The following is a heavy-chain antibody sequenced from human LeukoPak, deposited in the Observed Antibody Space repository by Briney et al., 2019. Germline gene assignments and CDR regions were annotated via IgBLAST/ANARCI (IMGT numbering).Heavy chain of an antibody. CDR2: IYSGGST. CDR1: GFTVSSNY. V-gene: IGHV3-53*01. Sequence: PGGSLRPSCAASGFTVSSNYMSWVRQAPGKGLEWVSVIYSGGSTYYADSVQGRFTISRDNSKNTLYLQMNSLRAEDTAVYYCARGPYYFDYWGQGTLVTVSS. J-gene: IGHJ4*02. CDR3: ARGPYYFDY.